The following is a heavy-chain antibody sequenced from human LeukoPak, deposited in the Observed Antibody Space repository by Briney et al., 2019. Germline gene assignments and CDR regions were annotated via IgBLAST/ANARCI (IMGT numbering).Heavy chain of an antibody. CDR1: GYTLTALS. J-gene: IGHJ4*02. Sequence: ASVKVSCKVSGYTLTALSMHWVRQAPGKGRGWMGGFDSEDGETIYAQKFQGRVTMTEDSSTDTAYMELSSLRSEDTAVYYCARGTLSRDGYPDYFDYWGQGTLVTVSS. CDR3: ARGTLSRDGYPDYFDY. D-gene: IGHD5-24*01. V-gene: IGHV1-24*01. CDR2: FDSEDGET.